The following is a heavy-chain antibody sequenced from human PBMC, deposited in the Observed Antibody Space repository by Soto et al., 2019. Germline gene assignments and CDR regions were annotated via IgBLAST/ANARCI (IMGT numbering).Heavy chain of an antibody. CDR1: GFTFDDYA. J-gene: IGHJ6*02. CDR3: ARETYGMDV. CDR2: ISLNSGSI. Sequence: GGSLRLSCAASGFTFDDYAMHWVRQAPGKGLEWVSGISLNSGSIGYAGSVKGRFTIRRDNAKNSLYLQMNSLRAEDTALYYCARETYGMDVWGQGTTVTVSS. V-gene: IGHV3-9*01.